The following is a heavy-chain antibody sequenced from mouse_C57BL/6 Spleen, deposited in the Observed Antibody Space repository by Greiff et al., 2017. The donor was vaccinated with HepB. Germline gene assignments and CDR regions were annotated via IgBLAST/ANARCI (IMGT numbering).Heavy chain of an antibody. CDR1: GFNIKNTY. Sequence: EVQLQQFVAELVRPGASVKLSCTASGFNIKNTYMHWVKQRPEQGLEWIGRIDPANGNTKYAPKFQGKATITADTSSNTAYLQLSSLTSEDTAIYYCARAITTVVVPNAMDYWGQGTSVTVSS. CDR3: ARAITTVVVPNAMDY. J-gene: IGHJ4*01. D-gene: IGHD1-1*01. V-gene: IGHV14-3*01. CDR2: IDPANGNT.